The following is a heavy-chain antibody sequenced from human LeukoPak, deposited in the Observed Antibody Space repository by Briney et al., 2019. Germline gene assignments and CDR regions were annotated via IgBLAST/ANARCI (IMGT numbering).Heavy chain of an antibody. V-gene: IGHV3-23*01. CDR3: ANGYGSGVYYYYYYMDV. J-gene: IGHJ6*03. CDR1: GFTFSSYV. CDR2: ISGGGGAT. D-gene: IGHD3-10*01. Sequence: GGSLRLSCAASGFTFSSYVMSWVRQAPGKGLEWVSSISGGGGATYYADSVKGRFTISRDNSKNTLYLQMNSLRAEDTALYYCANGYGSGVYYYYYYMDVWGKGTTVTVSS.